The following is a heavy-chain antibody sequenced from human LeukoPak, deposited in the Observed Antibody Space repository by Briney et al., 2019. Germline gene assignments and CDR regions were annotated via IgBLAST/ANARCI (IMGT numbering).Heavy chain of an antibody. D-gene: IGHD6-6*01. CDR1: GGSISSSSYY. V-gene: IGHV4-39*01. CDR2: IYYSGST. Sequence: SETLSLTCTVSGGSISSSSYYWGWIRQPPGKRLEWIGSIYYSGSTYYNPSLKSRVTISVDTSKNQFSLKLSSVTAADTAVYYCARGRSSSSSLFYYYYYGMDVWGQGTTVTVSS. CDR3: ARGRSSSSSLFYYYYYGMDV. J-gene: IGHJ6*02.